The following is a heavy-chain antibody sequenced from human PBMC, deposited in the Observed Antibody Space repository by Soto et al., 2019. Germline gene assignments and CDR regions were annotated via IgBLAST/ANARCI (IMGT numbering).Heavy chain of an antibody. Sequence: QVQLQQSGPGLVKPSQTLSLTCDISGDSVSSNSAGWNWIRQTPSRGLEWLGRTYYRSKWYNNYAVSVTSRVSVNPDTAKNQFALQLNSVTPEDTAVYYCARGSWDDVSGHYYMDVWGKGTTVTVSS. J-gene: IGHJ6*03. V-gene: IGHV6-1*01. CDR3: ARGSWDDVSGHYYMDV. D-gene: IGHD1-1*01. CDR1: GDSVSSNSAG. CDR2: TYYRSKWYN.